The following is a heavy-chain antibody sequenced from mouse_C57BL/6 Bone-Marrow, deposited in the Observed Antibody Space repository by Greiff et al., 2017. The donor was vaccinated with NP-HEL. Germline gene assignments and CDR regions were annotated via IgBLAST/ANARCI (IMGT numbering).Heavy chain of an antibody. D-gene: IGHD2-1*01. CDR1: GYTFTSYG. CDR2: IYPRSGNT. V-gene: IGHV1-81*01. J-gene: IGHJ4*01. Sequence: VQLQQSGAELARPGASVKLSCKASGYTFTSYGISWVKQRTGQGLEWIGEIYPRSGNTYYNEKFKGKATLTADKSSSTAYMELRSLTSEDSAVYFCARGGYGNYGYYAMDYWGQGTSVTVSS. CDR3: ARGGYGNYGYYAMDY.